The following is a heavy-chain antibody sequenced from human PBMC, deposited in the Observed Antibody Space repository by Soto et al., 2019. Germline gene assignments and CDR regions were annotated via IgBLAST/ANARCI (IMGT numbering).Heavy chain of an antibody. D-gene: IGHD3-16*01. Sequence: GESLKISCAASGFTFSSYAMSWVRQAPGKGLEWVSGISGSGGSTYYADSVKGRFTVSRDNSKSTLYLQMNSLRAEDTALYYCAKWVGKSPLDPWGQGTLVTVSS. CDR3: AKWVGKSPLDP. V-gene: IGHV3-23*01. J-gene: IGHJ5*02. CDR2: ISGSGGST. CDR1: GFTFSSYA.